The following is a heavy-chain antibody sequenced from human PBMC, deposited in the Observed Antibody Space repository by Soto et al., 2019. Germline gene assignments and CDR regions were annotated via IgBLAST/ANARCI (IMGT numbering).Heavy chain of an antibody. D-gene: IGHD3-10*01. J-gene: IGHJ6*02. CDR1: GYTFTSYD. CDR2: MNPNSGNT. Sequence: GDSVKVSCKAAGYTFTSYDINWVRQATGQGLEWMGWMNPNSGNTGYAQKFQGRVTMTRNTSISTAYMELRSLRSEDTAVYYCARWVTMVRGVIPGYYGMDVWGPGTKVTVYS. CDR3: ARWVTMVRGVIPGYYGMDV. V-gene: IGHV1-8*01.